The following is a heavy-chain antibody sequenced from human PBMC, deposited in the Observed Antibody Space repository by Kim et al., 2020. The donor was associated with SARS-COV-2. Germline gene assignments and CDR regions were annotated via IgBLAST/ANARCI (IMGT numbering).Heavy chain of an antibody. CDR1: GYTFTGYY. CDR3: ASYCSSTSCYTRYYFDY. CDR2: INPNSGGT. Sequence: ASVKVSCKASGYTFTGYYMHWVRQAPGQGLEWMGWINPNSGGTNYAQKFQGRVTMTRDTSISTAYMELSRLRSDDTAVYYCASYCSSTSCYTRYYFDYWGQGTLVTVSS. D-gene: IGHD2-2*02. J-gene: IGHJ4*02. V-gene: IGHV1-2*02.